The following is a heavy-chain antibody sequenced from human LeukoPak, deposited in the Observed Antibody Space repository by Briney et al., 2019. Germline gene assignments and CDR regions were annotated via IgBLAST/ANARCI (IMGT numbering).Heavy chain of an antibody. CDR2: IYYSGST. CDR1: GGSRRSHY. CDR3: ARDGTDQYYYYYMDV. D-gene: IGHD1-26*01. Sequence: PSEILSLTCTVSGGSRRSHYWSWIRQPPGKGLEWIGYIYYSGSTNYNPSLKSRVTISLDTSKNQFSLKLSSVTAADTAVYYCARDGTDQYYYYYMDVWGKGTTVTVSS. J-gene: IGHJ6*03. V-gene: IGHV4-59*11.